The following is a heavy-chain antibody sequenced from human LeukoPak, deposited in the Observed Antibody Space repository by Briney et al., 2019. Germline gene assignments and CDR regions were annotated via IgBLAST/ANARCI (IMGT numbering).Heavy chain of an antibody. CDR3: ARHKTRGAGGFDP. V-gene: IGHV4-59*05. Sequence: SETLSLTCTVSGGSLSSYYWTWIRQPPGKGLEWIGSIYYSGSTYYNPSLKSRVTISVDTSKNQFSLKLSSVTAADTAVYYCARHKTRGAGGFDPWGQGTLVTVSS. J-gene: IGHJ5*02. CDR1: GGSLSSYY. CDR2: IYYSGST. D-gene: IGHD1-26*01.